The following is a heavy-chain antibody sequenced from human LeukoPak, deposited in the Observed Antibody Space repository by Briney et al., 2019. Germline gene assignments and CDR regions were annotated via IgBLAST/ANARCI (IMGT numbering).Heavy chain of an antibody. Sequence: SETLSLTCTVSGGSISSYYWSWIRQPPGKGLEWIGYIDYSGSANYNPSLKSRVTISVNTSKSQFSLRLSSVTAADTALYYCARAGGGYSYDYWGQGTLVTVSS. J-gene: IGHJ4*02. CDR2: IDYSGSA. CDR1: GGSISSYY. CDR3: ARAGGGYSYDY. D-gene: IGHD5-18*01. V-gene: IGHV4-59*01.